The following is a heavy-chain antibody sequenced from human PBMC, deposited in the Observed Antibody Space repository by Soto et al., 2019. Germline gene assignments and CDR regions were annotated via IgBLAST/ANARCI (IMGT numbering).Heavy chain of an antibody. CDR1: GGTFSSYA. CDR2: IIPIFGTA. V-gene: IGHV1-69*13. CDR3: AADRLGVTAAMWGDYYYYGMDV. J-gene: IGHJ6*02. Sequence: ASVKVSCKASGGTFSSYAISWVRQAPGQGLEWMGGIIPIFGTANYAQKFQGRVTITADESTSTAYMELSSLRSEDTAVYYCAADRLGVTAAMWGDYYYYGMDVWGQGTTVTVSS. D-gene: IGHD2-2*01.